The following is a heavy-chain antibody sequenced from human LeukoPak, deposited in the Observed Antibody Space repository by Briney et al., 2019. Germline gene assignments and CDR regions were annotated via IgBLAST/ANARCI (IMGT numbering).Heavy chain of an antibody. V-gene: IGHV4-39*07. CDR2: IYYSGST. D-gene: IGHD2-15*01. CDR3: ARGRGGIVVVVAATSAFDI. J-gene: IGHJ3*02. Sequence: SETLSLTCAVSGGSISSTSYYWGWIRQPPGKGLEWIASIYYSGSTYYNPSLKSRVTISVDTSKNQFSLKLSSVTAADTAVYYCARGRGGIVVVVAATSAFDIWGQGTMVTVSS. CDR1: GGSISSTSYY.